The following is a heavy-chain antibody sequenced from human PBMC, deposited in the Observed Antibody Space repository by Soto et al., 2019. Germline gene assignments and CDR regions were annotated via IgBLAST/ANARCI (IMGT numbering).Heavy chain of an antibody. CDR1: GGSIGSYY. J-gene: IGHJ4*02. V-gene: IGHV4-59*01. D-gene: IGHD5-18*01. CDR2: IYYSGST. Sequence: SETLSLTXTVSGGSIGSYYWSWIRQPPGKGLEWIGYIYYSGSTNYNPSLKSRVTISVDTSKNQFSLKLSSVTAADTAVYYCATRGYSYGYDLDYWGQGTLVTVSS. CDR3: ATRGYSYGYDLDY.